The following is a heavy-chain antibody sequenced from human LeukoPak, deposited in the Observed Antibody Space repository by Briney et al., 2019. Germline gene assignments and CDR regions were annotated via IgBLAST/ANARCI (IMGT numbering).Heavy chain of an antibody. CDR2: INAKSGGT. Sequence: ASVKVSCKASGGSFTFTSHAISWVRQAPGQGLEWMGWINAKSGGTHYPQKFQGRVTMTRDMSISTAYMELSRLGPDDTAVYFCARGLTYGSGRFFYYSMDVWGRGTTVIVSS. CDR1: GGSFTFTSHA. V-gene: IGHV1-2*02. D-gene: IGHD3-10*01. CDR3: ARGLTYGSGRFFYYSMDV. J-gene: IGHJ6*03.